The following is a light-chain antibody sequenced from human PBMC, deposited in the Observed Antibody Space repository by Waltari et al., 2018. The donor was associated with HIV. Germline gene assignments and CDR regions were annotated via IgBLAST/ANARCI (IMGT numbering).Light chain of an antibody. CDR3: QQSFMIPLT. Sequence: DIRMTQSPSPLSASPGDRVTITCRTSQIISKSLNWYRQKPGRAPQLLIYSATSLQRGVSSRSSGSGSASGTEFTLTINNFQPEDFATYYCQQSFMIPLTFGPGTKVDIK. V-gene: IGKV1-39*01. CDR1: QIISKS. J-gene: IGKJ3*01. CDR2: SAT.